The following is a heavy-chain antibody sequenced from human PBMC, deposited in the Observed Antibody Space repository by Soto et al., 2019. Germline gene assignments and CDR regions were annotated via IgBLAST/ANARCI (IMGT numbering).Heavy chain of an antibody. CDR2: IWFDGSNK. J-gene: IGHJ4*02. D-gene: IGHD2-8*02. V-gene: IGHV3-33*01. Sequence: QVQLVDSGGGVAQPGRSLRLSCAASGFIFSSYGMHWVRQAPGKGLEWVAGIWFDGSNKYYADSVKGRFTISRDNSRNTLYMQMNGLRAADTAVYYCARDGKSVDTTGGFDYWGQGTLVTVSS. CDR1: GFIFSSYG. CDR3: ARDGKSVDTTGGFDY.